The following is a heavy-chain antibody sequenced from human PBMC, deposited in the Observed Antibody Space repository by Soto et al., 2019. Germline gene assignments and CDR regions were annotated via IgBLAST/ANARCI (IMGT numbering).Heavy chain of an antibody. CDR3: ARGDYYDSSGYPRDYSYGMDV. Sequence: GASVKVSCKASGGTFSSYAISWVRQAPGQGLEWMGGIIPIFGTANYAQKFQGRVTITADESTSTAYMELSSLRSEDTAVYYCARGDYYDSSGYPRDYSYGMDVWGQGTTVTVSS. V-gene: IGHV1-69*13. D-gene: IGHD3-22*01. CDR1: GGTFSSYA. CDR2: IIPIFGTA. J-gene: IGHJ6*02.